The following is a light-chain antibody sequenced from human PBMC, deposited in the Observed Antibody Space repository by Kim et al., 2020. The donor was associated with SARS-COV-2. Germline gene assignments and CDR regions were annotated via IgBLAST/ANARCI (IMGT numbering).Light chain of an antibody. CDR3: QQRESWPLT. J-gene: IGKJ4*01. Sequence: SWEPGERATLSGWASQSVGDFLAWYQQKPGQSPRLVIYDAVNRATGVPDRFRGSGAGTDFTLTITSLEPEDFAVYYCQQRESWPLTCGGGTKLEI. CDR1: QSVGDF. V-gene: IGKV3-11*01. CDR2: DAV.